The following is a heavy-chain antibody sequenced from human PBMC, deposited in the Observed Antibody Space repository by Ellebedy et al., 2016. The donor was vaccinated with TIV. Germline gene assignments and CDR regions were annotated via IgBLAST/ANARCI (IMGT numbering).Heavy chain of an antibody. CDR2: ISSSSSYI. CDR3: ARGAMAAACKDN. CDR1: GFTFXSYS. V-gene: IGHV3-21*01. Sequence: GESLKISCAASGFTFXSYSXXWVRHAPGKGLGWVSSISSSSSYIYYADSVRGRFTISSDNANKSRYLQMNSLRAEDTAVYYCARGAMAAACKDNWGQGTLVTVSS. J-gene: IGHJ4*02. D-gene: IGHD6-13*01.